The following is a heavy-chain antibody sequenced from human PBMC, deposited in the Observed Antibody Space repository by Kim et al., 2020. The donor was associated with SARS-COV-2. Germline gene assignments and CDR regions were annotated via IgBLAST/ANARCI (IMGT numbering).Heavy chain of an antibody. D-gene: IGHD3-10*01. J-gene: IGHJ4*02. V-gene: IGHV1-69*01. Sequence: FQGRVTITADESTSTAYMELSSLRSEDTAVYYCARDGRFSYGSGSSPFDYWGQGTLVTVSS. CDR3: ARDGRFSYGSGSSPFDY.